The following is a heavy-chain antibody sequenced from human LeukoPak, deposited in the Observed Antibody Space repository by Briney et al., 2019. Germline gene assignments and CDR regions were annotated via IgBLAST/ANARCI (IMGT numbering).Heavy chain of an antibody. CDR2: ISYIGTT. J-gene: IGHJ3*02. CDR3: ARDLVTVTKGFDI. Sequence: PSETLSLTCAVSGDSFSSHYWTWIRQPPGRGLEWIGYISYIGTTNYNPSLKSRVTISIDTSKDQFSLKLSSVTTADTAVYYCARDLVTVTKGFDIWGLGTMVSVSS. CDR1: GDSFSSHY. D-gene: IGHD4-17*01. V-gene: IGHV4-59*11.